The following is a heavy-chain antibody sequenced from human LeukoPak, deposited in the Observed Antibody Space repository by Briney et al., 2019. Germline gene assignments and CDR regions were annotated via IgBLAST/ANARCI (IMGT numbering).Heavy chain of an antibody. J-gene: IGHJ4*02. D-gene: IGHD1-26*01. Sequence: GASVKVSCKVSGYTLTELSMHWVRQAPGKGLEWMGGFDPEDGETIYAQKFQGRVTMTRDTSTSTVYMELSSLRSEDTAVYYCARPQRVGGGSYFDYWGQGTLVTVSS. V-gene: IGHV1-24*01. CDR3: ARPQRVGGGSYFDY. CDR2: FDPEDGET. CDR1: GYTLTELS.